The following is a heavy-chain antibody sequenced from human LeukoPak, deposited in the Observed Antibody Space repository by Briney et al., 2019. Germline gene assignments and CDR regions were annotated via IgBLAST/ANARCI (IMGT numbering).Heavy chain of an antibody. CDR2: INSDGKTT. CDR3: ARAYPPD. CDR1: GFTFSNSW. V-gene: IGHV3-74*01. J-gene: IGHJ4*02. Sequence: PGGSLRLSCAASGFTFSNSWMHWVRQAPGKGLVWVSRINSDGKTTSYADSVKGRFTISRDNAENTLFLQMNSLYAEDTAVYYCARAYPPDCGQGTLVTVSA.